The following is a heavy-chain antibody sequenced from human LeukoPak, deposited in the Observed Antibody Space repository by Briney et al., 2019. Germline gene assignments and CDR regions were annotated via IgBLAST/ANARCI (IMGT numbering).Heavy chain of an antibody. CDR2: IGTAGDT. J-gene: IGHJ4*02. V-gene: IGHV3-13*01. CDR1: GFTFSSYD. CDR3: ARGTYDSSGWYEGHFDY. D-gene: IGHD6-19*01. Sequence: PGGSLRLSCAASGFTFSSYDMHWVRQATGKGLEWVSAIGTAGDTYYPGFVKGRFTISRENAKNSLYLQMNSLRAGDTAVYYCARGTYDSSGWYEGHFDYWGQGTLVTVSS.